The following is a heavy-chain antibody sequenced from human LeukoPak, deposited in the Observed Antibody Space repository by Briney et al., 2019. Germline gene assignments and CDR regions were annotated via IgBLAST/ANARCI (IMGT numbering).Heavy chain of an antibody. CDR2: IYSGGST. D-gene: IGHD3-10*01. V-gene: IGHV3-66*01. J-gene: IGHJ4*02. CDR1: GFTVSSNY. Sequence: GGSLRLSCAASGFTVSSNYMSWVRQAPGKGLEWVSVIYSGGSTYYADSVKGRFTISRDNSKNTLYLQMNSLRAEDTAVYYCARDDHYYGSGSYYNVWGQGTLVTVSS. CDR3: ARDDHYYGSGSYYNV.